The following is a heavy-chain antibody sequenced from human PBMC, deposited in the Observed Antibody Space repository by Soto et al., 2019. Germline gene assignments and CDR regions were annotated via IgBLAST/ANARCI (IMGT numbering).Heavy chain of an antibody. CDR3: ARVVVPAGWDYYYYMDV. J-gene: IGHJ6*03. D-gene: IGHD2-2*01. CDR2: INHSGST. CDR1: GGSFSGYY. V-gene: IGHV4-34*01. Sequence: SETLSLTCAVYGGSFSGYYLSWIRQPPGKGLEWIGEINHSGSTNYNPSLKSRVTISVDTSKNQFSLKLSSVTAADTAVYYCARVVVPAGWDYYYYMDVWGKGTTVTVSS.